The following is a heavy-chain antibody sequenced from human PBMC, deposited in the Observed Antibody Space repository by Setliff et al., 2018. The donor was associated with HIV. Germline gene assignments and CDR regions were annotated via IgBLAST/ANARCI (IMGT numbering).Heavy chain of an antibody. CDR2: IKNSDTI. Sequence: PGESLKISCAASGFSFRSYAVSWVRQAPGKGLEWVSAIKNSDTIYHADSVKGRFTASRDNSKNTVYLQMDSLRAEDTAVYYCARGLGYYDSSGQEGAFDIWGQGTMVTVSS. D-gene: IGHD3-22*01. CDR1: GFSFRSYA. CDR3: ARGLGYYDSSGQEGAFDI. J-gene: IGHJ3*02. V-gene: IGHV3-23*05.